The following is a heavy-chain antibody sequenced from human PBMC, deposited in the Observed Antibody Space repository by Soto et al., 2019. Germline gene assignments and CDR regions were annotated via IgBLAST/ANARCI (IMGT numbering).Heavy chain of an antibody. V-gene: IGHV1-3*01. D-gene: IGHD3-10*01. CDR3: AIDYYGSGSGSGLDHYYYGMDV. Sequence: ASVKVSCKASGYTFTSYAMHWVRQAPGQRLEWMGWINAGNGNTKYSQKLQGRVTITRDTSASTAYMELSSLRSEDTAVYYCAIDYYGSGSGSGLDHYYYGMDVWGQGTTVTVSS. CDR1: GYTFTSYA. J-gene: IGHJ6*02. CDR2: INAGNGNT.